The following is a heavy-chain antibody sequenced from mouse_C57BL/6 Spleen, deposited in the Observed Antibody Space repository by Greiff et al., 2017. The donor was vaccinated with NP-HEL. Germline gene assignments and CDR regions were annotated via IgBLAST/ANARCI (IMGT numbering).Heavy chain of an antibody. CDR2: IHPNSGST. D-gene: IGHD1-1*01. V-gene: IGHV1-64*01. J-gene: IGHJ1*03. CDR3: ARNYYGSSPYCEV. CDR1: GYTFTSYW. Sequence: QVQLQQPGAELVKPGASVKLSCKASGYTFTSYWMHWVKQRPGQGLEWIGMIHPNSGSTNYNEKFKSKSTLTVDKSSSTAYMQLSSLTSEDSAVYYCARNYYGSSPYCEVWGTGTTVTVSS.